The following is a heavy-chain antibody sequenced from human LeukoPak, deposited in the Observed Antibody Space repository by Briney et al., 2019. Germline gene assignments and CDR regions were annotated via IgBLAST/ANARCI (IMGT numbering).Heavy chain of an antibody. Sequence: ASVKVSCKGSGYTLSNHAFSWVRQAPGQGLEWMGWISADNGNTNHAQKFQGRVSLTTDTSTSTAYMELRSLRSDDTAVYYCARDAKYYDFWSGYCWFDPWGQGTLVTVSS. CDR3: ARDAKYYDFWSGYCWFDP. CDR1: GYTLSNHA. D-gene: IGHD3-3*01. CDR2: ISADNGNT. J-gene: IGHJ5*02. V-gene: IGHV1-18*04.